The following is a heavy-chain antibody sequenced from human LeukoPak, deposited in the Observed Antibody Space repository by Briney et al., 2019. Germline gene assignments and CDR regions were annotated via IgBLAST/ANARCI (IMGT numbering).Heavy chain of an antibody. J-gene: IGHJ4*01. CDR3: ASDKGYSNNYFDY. D-gene: IGHD6-13*01. CDR2: IYYSGST. Sequence: SETLSLTCTVSGVSIRSSYYYWAWIRQPPGKGLEWIASIYYSGSTYYNSSLKSRVTISVDTSRNQFSLKLSSVTAADTALYYCASDKGYSNNYFDYWGQGTLVTVSS. V-gene: IGHV4-39*01. CDR1: GVSIRSSYYY.